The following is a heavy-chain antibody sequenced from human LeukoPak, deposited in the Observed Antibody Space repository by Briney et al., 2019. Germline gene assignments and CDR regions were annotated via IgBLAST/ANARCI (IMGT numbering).Heavy chain of an antibody. CDR2: IKEDGTEK. J-gene: IGHJ4*02. CDR3: TSARYSDY. D-gene: IGHD1-26*01. Sequence: PGGSLRLSCAASGFTFGCYWMTWVRQAPGKGLEWVANIKEDGTEKNYVDSVKGRFTISRDNAKNSLYLQMNSLRPEDTAVCYCTSARYSDYWGQGTLVTVSS. V-gene: IGHV3-7*01. CDR1: GFTFGCYW.